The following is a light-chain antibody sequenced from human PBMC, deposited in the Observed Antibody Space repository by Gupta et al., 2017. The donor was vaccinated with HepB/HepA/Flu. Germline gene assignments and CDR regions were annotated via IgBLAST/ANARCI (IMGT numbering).Light chain of an antibody. Sequence: QTVLTQPPSASGTPGQRVTISCSGSSSNIGSNTVNWYQQLPGTAPKLLIYCNNQRPSGVPDRFSGSKSGTSASLGISGLQSEDEADYYCAAWDDSLNGYVVFGGGTKLTVL. CDR1: SSNIGSNT. CDR2: CNN. J-gene: IGLJ2*01. CDR3: AAWDDSLNGYVV. V-gene: IGLV1-44*01.